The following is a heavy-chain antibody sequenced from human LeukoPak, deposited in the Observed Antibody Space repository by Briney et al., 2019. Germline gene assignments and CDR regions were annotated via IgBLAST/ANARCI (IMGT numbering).Heavy chain of an antibody. CDR3: ARDLLRGLLLI. D-gene: IGHD3-22*01. Sequence: NPSETLSLTCAVYGGSFSGYYWSWIRQPPGKGLEWIGEINHSGSTNYNPSLKSRVTISVDTSKNQFSLKLSSVTAADTAVYYCARDLLRGLLLIWGQGTLVTVSS. V-gene: IGHV4-34*01. CDR1: GGSFSGYY. CDR2: INHSGST. J-gene: IGHJ4*02.